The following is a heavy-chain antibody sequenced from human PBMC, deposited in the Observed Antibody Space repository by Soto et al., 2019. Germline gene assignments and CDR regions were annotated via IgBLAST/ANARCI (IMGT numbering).Heavy chain of an antibody. J-gene: IGHJ4*02. CDR2: IWYDGSNK. CDR3: ARDPVWFRELDY. D-gene: IGHD3-10*01. V-gene: IGHV3-33*01. CDR1: GFTFSSYG. Sequence: GGSLRLSCAASGFTFSSYGMHWVRQAPGKGLEWVAVIWYDGSNKYYADSVKGRFTISRDNSKNTLYLQMNSLRAEDTAVYYCARDPVWFRELDYWGQGTLVPSPQ.